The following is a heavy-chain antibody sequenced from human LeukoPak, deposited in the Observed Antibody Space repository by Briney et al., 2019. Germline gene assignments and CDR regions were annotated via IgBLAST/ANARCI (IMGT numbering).Heavy chain of an antibody. V-gene: IGHV4-61*02. Sequence: SQTLSLTCTVSGGFISSGSYYWSWIRQPAGKGLEWIGRIYTSGSTNYNPSLKSRVTISVDTSKNQFSLKLSSVIAADTAVYYCARAVRDRGVILPWFDHWGQGTLVTVSS. CDR2: IYTSGST. J-gene: IGHJ5*02. CDR3: ARAVRDRGVILPWFDH. D-gene: IGHD3-10*01. CDR1: GGFISSGSYY.